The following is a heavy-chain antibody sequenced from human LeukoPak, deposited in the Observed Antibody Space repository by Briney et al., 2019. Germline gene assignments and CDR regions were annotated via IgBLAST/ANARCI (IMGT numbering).Heavy chain of an antibody. CDR2: ISGSGGST. V-gene: IGHV3-23*01. CDR1: GFTFSSYA. J-gene: IGHJ4*02. D-gene: IGHD3-22*01. Sequence: GGSLRLSCAPSGFTFSSYAMSWVRQAPGKGLEWVSGISGSGGSTNYADSVKGRFTISRDNSKNTLYLQMNSLSSEDTAVYYCARVLNYYDSSGYYFSYWGQGTLVTVSS. CDR3: ARVLNYYDSSGYYFSY.